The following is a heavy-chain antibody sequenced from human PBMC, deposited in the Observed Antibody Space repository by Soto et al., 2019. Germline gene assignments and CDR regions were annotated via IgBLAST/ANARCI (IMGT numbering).Heavy chain of an antibody. CDR3: ARWWSGSRQGFDP. CDR2: IDYSGST. CDR1: GGSISSGDYY. Sequence: QVQLQESGPGLVKPSQTLSLTCTVSGGSISSGDYYWSWIRQHPRKGLEWIGYIDYSGSTYYNPSHTSRVTISVDTTKNQFSWKVSSVAAADTAVYSCARWWSGSRQGFDPWGQGTLVTVSS. J-gene: IGHJ5*02. V-gene: IGHV4-31*03. D-gene: IGHD3-3*01.